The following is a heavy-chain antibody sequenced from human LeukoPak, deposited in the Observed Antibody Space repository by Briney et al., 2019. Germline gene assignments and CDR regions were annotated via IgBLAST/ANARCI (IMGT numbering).Heavy chain of an antibody. CDR2: INWNGAST. J-gene: IGHJ6*03. D-gene: IGHD3-10*01. CDR1: GFNFDDFG. CDR3: ARRVDGSGRYRGYYYYYMDV. Sequence: PGGSLRLSCAASGFNFDDFGMSWVRQAPGKGLEWVSGINWNGASTGYVDSVKGRFTISRDNAKNSLYLQMNSLRAEDTALYYCARRVDGSGRYRGYYYYYMDVWGKGTTVTISS. V-gene: IGHV3-20*04.